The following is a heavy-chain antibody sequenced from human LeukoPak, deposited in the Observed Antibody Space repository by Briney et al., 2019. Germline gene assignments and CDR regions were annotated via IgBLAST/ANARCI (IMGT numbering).Heavy chain of an antibody. CDR2: ISSSGSTI. J-gene: IGHJ3*02. Sequence: GGSLRLSCAASGFTFSSYEMNWVRQAPGKGLEWVPYISSSGSTIYYADSVKGRFTISRDNAKNSLYLQMNSLRAEDTAVYYCAKDQVPSSSWDPDAFDIWGQGTMVTVSS. CDR3: AKDQVPSSSWDPDAFDI. V-gene: IGHV3-48*03. CDR1: GFTFSSYE. D-gene: IGHD6-13*01.